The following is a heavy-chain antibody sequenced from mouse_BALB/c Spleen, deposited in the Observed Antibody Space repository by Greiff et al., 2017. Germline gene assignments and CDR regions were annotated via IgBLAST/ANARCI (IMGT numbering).Heavy chain of an antibody. Sequence: QVQLQQPGSVLLRPGASVKLSCKASGYTFTSSWMHWAKQRPGQGLEWIGEIHPNSGNTNYNEKFKGKDTLTVDTSSSTAYVDLSSVTSEDSAAYYWARSPYGRRPYAMDYWGQGISVTV. J-gene: IGHJ4*01. CDR3: ARSPYGRRPYAMDY. CDR1: GYTFTSSW. D-gene: IGHD1-1*01. V-gene: IGHV1S130*01. CDR2: IHPNSGNT.